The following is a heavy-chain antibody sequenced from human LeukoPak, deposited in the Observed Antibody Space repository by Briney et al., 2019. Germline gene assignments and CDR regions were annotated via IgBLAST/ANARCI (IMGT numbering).Heavy chain of an antibody. J-gene: IGHJ4*02. CDR1: GFTFSSYG. V-gene: IGHV3-33*06. CDR3: AKDAPKWGDSYFDY. CDR2: IWYDGSNK. Sequence: GGSLRLSCAATGFTFSSYGMHWVRQAPGKGLEWVAVIWYDGSNKYYADSVKSRFTISRDNSKNTLYLQMNSLRAEDTAVYYCAKDAPKWGDSYFDYWGQGTLVTVSS. D-gene: IGHD2-21*02.